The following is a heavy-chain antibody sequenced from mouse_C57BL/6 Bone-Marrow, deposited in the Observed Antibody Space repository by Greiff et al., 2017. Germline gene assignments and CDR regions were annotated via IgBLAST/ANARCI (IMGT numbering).Heavy chain of an antibody. Sequence: EVMLVESGGGLVQPGGSLKLSCAASGFTFSDYYMYWVRQTPEKRLEWVAYISNGGGSTYYPDTVKGRFTISRDNAKNTLYLQMSRLKSEDTAMYYCARQRFTTVVEGDWYFDVWGTGTTVTVSS. V-gene: IGHV5-12*01. CDR2: ISNGGGST. CDR1: GFTFSDYY. CDR3: ARQRFTTVVEGDWYFDV. D-gene: IGHD1-1*01. J-gene: IGHJ1*03.